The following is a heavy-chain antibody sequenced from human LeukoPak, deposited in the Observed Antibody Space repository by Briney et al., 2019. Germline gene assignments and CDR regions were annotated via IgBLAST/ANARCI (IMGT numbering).Heavy chain of an antibody. Sequence: PGGSLRLSCAASGFTFSSYAMSWVRQAPGKGLEWVSAISGSGGSTYYADSVKGRFTISRDNSKNTLYLQMNSLGAEDTAVYYCAKDSGRGFGELDYWGQGTLVTVSS. V-gene: IGHV3-23*01. CDR2: ISGSGGST. D-gene: IGHD3-10*01. CDR1: GFTFSSYA. J-gene: IGHJ4*02. CDR3: AKDSGRGFGELDY.